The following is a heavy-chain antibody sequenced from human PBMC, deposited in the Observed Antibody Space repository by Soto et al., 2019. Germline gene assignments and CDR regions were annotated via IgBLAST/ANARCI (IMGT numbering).Heavy chain of an antibody. CDR2: IYYSGST. CDR1: AGSIGNFF. CDR3: ARAPPRTPWVYHYGMDV. J-gene: IGHJ6*02. D-gene: IGHD3-16*01. Sequence: SQTLSLTCTVSAGSIGNFFWRCIRQPTGKGLEWIGNIYYSGSTKYNPSIKSRVTISVATSKNQYSLKLASVTAADTAVYYCARAPPRTPWVYHYGMDVWGQGTTLTV. V-gene: IGHV4-59*01.